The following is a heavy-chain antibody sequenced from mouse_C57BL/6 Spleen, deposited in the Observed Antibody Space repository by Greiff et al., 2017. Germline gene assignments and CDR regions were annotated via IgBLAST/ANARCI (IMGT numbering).Heavy chain of an antibody. CDR2: IRLKSDNYAT. CDR1: GFTFSNYW. V-gene: IGHV6-3*01. J-gene: IGHJ1*03. Sequence: EVKLVESGGGLVQPGGSMKLSCVASGFTFSNYWMNWVRQSPEQGLEWVAQIRLKSDNYATHYAESVKGRFTISRDDSKSSVYLQMNNLRAEDAGIYYCTGEGPHWYFDVWGTGTTVTVS. CDR3: TGEGPHWYFDV.